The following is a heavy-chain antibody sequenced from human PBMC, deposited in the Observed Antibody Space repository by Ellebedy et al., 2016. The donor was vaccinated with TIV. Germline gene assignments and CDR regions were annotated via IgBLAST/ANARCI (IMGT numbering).Heavy chain of an antibody. CDR2: ISHDGSSQ. V-gene: IGHV3-30-3*01. D-gene: IGHD6-19*01. Sequence: PGGSLRLSCVASGFTFARYAMHCVRQAPGKGLEWVAVISHDGSSQYYADSVKGRFTVSRDNSMTTVYLEMNSLRAEDTALYYCARDLDKRSSWYGGAAYWGQGTQVTVSS. CDR3: ARDLDKRSSWYGGAAY. CDR1: GFTFARYA. J-gene: IGHJ4*02.